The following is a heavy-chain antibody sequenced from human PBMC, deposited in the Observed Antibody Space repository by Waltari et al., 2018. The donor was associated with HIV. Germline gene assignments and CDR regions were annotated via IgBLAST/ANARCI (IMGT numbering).Heavy chain of an antibody. CDR2: SNPNSGGT. D-gene: IGHD1-26*01. CDR1: GYTFTGYY. Sequence: QVQPVPSGAEVKKTGASVKVSCKASGYTFTGYYMHWVRQATGQGLEWMGSSNPNSGGTNYAQKFQGRVTMTRDTSISTAYMELSRLRSDDTAVYYCARKVLVPYYYYGMDVWGQGTTVTVSS. J-gene: IGHJ6*02. CDR3: ARKVLVPYYYYGMDV. V-gene: IGHV1-2*02.